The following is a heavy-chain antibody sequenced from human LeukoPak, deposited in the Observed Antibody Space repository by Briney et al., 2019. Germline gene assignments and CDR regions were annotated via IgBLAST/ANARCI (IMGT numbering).Heavy chain of an antibody. D-gene: IGHD6-13*01. CDR2: IYYSGSS. CDR1: DVSVSSSSYY. J-gene: IGHJ5*02. V-gene: IGHV4-39*07. Sequence: SETLSLTCSVSDVSVSSSSYYWGWIRQPPGKGLEWIGRIYYSGSSYYNPSLKSRVTISMDTSKNQFSLKLSSVTAADTAVYYCARDGVEQQLVNNWFDPWGQGTLVTVSS. CDR3: ARDGVEQQLVNNWFDP.